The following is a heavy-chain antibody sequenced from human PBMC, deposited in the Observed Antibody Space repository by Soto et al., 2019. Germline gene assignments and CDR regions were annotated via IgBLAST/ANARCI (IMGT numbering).Heavy chain of an antibody. V-gene: IGHV3-23*01. CDR2: ITDSGYTA. CDR1: GFSFGTFV. J-gene: IGHJ4*02. CDR3: AKNGQWLATPPEA. Sequence: GGSLRLSCAASGFSFGTFVMTWFRQAPGGGLEWVASITDSGYTASYAETVEGRFTVSRDNSKNKRHLQMNDLRAEDTATYYFAKNGQWLATPPEAWGQGTLVTVSS. D-gene: IGHD6-19*01.